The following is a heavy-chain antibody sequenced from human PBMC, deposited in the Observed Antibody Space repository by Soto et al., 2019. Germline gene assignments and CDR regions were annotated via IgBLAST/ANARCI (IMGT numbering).Heavy chain of an antibody. Sequence: EMQLLEYGGGLVQPGGSLRLSCAVSGFTFSSYGMTWVRQAPGKGLEWISFSSATGSGTYYADSVKGRFTISRDNSKNTLYLQMTSLRADDTAVYYCAKDRRAGGNYGFYSDFWGQGALVIVSS. V-gene: IGHV3-23*01. CDR1: GFTFSSYG. CDR2: SSATGSGT. J-gene: IGHJ4*02. CDR3: AKDRRAGGNYGFYSDF. D-gene: IGHD1-7*01.